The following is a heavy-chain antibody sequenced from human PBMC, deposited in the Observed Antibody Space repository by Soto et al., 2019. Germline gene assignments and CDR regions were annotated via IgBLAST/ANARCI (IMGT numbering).Heavy chain of an antibody. CDR3: ATSYKGVAGFGMDV. Sequence: SETLSLTCTVSGGSISSYYWSWIRQPPGKGLEWIGYIYYSGSTNYNPSLKSRVTISVDTSKNQFSLKLSSVTAADTAVYYCATSYKGVAGFGMDVWGQGTTVTVSS. D-gene: IGHD6-19*01. CDR2: IYYSGST. CDR1: GGSISSYY. V-gene: IGHV4-59*01. J-gene: IGHJ6*02.